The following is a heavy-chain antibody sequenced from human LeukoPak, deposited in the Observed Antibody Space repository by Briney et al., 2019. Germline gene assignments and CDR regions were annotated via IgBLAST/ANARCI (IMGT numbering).Heavy chain of an antibody. CDR3: AKEPYSSSWYYFDY. V-gene: IGHV3-23*01. CDR1: GITFSSYA. Sequence: GGSLRLSCAASGITFSSYAMSGVRQAPGKGLKWVSAISGSGGSTYYADSVKGRFTISRDNSKNTLYLQMNSLRAEDTAVYYCAKEPYSSSWYYFDYWGQGTLVTVSS. J-gene: IGHJ4*02. CDR2: ISGSGGST. D-gene: IGHD6-13*01.